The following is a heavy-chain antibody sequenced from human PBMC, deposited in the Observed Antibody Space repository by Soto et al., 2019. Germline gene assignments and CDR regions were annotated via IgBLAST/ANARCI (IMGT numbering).Heavy chain of an antibody. CDR2: IDPSDSYT. Sequence: GESLKICCKGSGSSFTSYWISWVRQMPGKGLGWMGRIDPSDSYTNYSPSFDGHVTISADKFISTAYLQWSSLTASDTAMYYCARQRVGGDDAFDIWGQGTMVTVSS. CDR1: GSSFTSYW. CDR3: ARQRVGGDDAFDI. V-gene: IGHV5-10-1*01. J-gene: IGHJ3*02. D-gene: IGHD2-15*01.